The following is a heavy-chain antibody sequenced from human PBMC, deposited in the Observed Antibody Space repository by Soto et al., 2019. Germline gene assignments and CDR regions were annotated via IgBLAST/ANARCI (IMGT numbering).Heavy chain of an antibody. Sequence: EVQLVESGGGLVQPGGSLRLSCAASGFTVSSNYMSWVRQAPGKGLEWVSVIYSGGSTYYAGSVKGRFTISRHNSKNTLYLQMNSVRAEDTAVYYCARDSAPADMYGMDVWGKGTTVTVSS. D-gene: IGHD2-2*01. J-gene: IGHJ6*04. CDR1: GFTVSSNY. CDR3: ARDSAPADMYGMDV. V-gene: IGHV3-53*04. CDR2: IYSGGST.